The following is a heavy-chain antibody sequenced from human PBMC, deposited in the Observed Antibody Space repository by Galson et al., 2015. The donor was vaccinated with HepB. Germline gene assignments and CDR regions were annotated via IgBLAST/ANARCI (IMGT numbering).Heavy chain of an antibody. CDR3: AGSETYYYGSGSYQYNWFDP. J-gene: IGHJ5*02. CDR1: GYTFITYA. Sequence: SVKVSCKASGYTFITYAIHWVRQAPGQGLEWMGWINTNTGNPTYAQDFTGRFVFSLDTSVSTAYLQITNLKAEDTAVYYCAGSETYYYGSGSYQYNWFDPWGQGTLVTVSS. V-gene: IGHV7-4-1*02. CDR2: INTNTGNP. D-gene: IGHD3-10*01.